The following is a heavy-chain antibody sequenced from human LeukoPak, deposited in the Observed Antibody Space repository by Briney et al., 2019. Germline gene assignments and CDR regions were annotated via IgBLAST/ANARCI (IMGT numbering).Heavy chain of an antibody. CDR3: AGEVGYYYGSGTFMVI. D-gene: IGHD3-10*01. CDR2: IYYSGST. J-gene: IGHJ4*02. V-gene: IGHV4-59*01. CDR1: GGSISSYY. Sequence: SETLSLTCTVSGGSISSYYWSWIRQPPGKGLEWIGYIYYSGSTNYNPSLKSRVTISVDTSKNQFSLKLSSVAAADTAVYYCAGEVGYYYGSGTFMVIWGQGTLVTVSS.